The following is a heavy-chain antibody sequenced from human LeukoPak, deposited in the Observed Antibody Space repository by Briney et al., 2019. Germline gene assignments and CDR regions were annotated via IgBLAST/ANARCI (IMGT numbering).Heavy chain of an antibody. D-gene: IGHD3-9*01. CDR1: GFTFSSYA. Sequence: GGSLRLSCAASGFTFSSYAMSWVRQAPGKGLEWVSAISGSGGSTYYADSVKGRFTISRDNSKDTLYLQMNSLRAEDTAVYYCATDYDILTGSRSPAGSHWGQGTLVTVSS. CDR3: ATDYDILTGSRSPAGSH. J-gene: IGHJ4*02. CDR2: ISGSGGST. V-gene: IGHV3-23*01.